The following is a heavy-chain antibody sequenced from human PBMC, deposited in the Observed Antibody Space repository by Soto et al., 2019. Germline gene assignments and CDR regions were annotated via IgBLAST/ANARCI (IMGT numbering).Heavy chain of an antibody. J-gene: IGHJ4*02. CDR1: GFSINSGYY. CDR2: IFHTGST. D-gene: IGHD4-4*01. V-gene: IGHV4-38-2*01. Sequence: QVQLQESGPGLVKPSETLSLTCAVSGFSINSGYYWGWVRQPRGEGLEWIGSIFHTGSTYYNPSLRSRVTISVDTSKNQFSLKLNSVTAADTAVYRCARAARLDYSKDEDWGQGTLVTVSS. CDR3: ARAARLDYSKDED.